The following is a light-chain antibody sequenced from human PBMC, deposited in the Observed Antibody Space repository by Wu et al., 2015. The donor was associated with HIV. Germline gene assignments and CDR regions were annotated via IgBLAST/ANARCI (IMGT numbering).Light chain of an antibody. J-gene: IGKJ4*01. Sequence: EIVLTQSPATLSLSPGERATLSCRASQSVSSYLAWYQQKPGQAPRLLIYDTSNRATGIPARFSGSGSGTDFTLTISSLEPEDFAVYYCQQRSNSAPLRFGGRDRRWR. CDR1: QSVSSY. V-gene: IGKV3-11*01. CDR3: QQRSNSAPLR. CDR2: DTS.